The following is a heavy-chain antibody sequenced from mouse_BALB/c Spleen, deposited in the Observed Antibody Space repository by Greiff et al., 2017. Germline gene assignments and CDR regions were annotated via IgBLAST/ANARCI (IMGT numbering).Heavy chain of an antibody. Sequence: EVHLVESGGGLVQPGGSRKLSCAASGFTFSSFGMHWVRQAPEKGLEWVAYISSGSSTIYYADTVKGRFTISRDNPKNTLFLQMTSLRSEDTAMYYCARSYYGNYDYFDYWGQGTTLTVSS. CDR1: GFTFSSFG. CDR2: ISSGSSTI. J-gene: IGHJ2*01. CDR3: ARSYYGNYDYFDY. V-gene: IGHV5-17*02. D-gene: IGHD2-10*01.